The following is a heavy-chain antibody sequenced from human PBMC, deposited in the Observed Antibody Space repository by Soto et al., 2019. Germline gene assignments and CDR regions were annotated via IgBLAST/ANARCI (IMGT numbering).Heavy chain of an antibody. D-gene: IGHD2-21*02. CDR2: IRQDGGDK. CDR1: GFTFSNYW. J-gene: IGHJ2*01. Sequence: SLRLSCVASGFTFSNYWMGWVRQAPGKGLEWVANIRQDGGDKRDLDSVKGRFTISRDNAQNSLYLQMNSLRAEDTAVYYCAGIDCGGNCYSRSWYFDIWGRGTLVTVSS. V-gene: IGHV3-7*03. CDR3: AGIDCGGNCYSRSWYFDI.